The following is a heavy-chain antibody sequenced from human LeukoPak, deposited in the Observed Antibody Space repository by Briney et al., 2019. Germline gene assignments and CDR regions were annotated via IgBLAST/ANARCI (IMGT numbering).Heavy chain of an antibody. CDR1: GYSLTELS. J-gene: IGHJ5*02. CDR2: FDPEDGET. Sequence: ASVKVSCKVSGYSLTELSIHWVRQAPGKGLEWMGGFDPEDGETIYAQKFQGRVTMTEDTSTDTVYMELSSLRSEDTAVYYCANYVYYYDSSGYFDNWFDPWGQGTLVTVSS. V-gene: IGHV1-24*01. CDR3: ANYVYYYDSSGYFDNWFDP. D-gene: IGHD3-22*01.